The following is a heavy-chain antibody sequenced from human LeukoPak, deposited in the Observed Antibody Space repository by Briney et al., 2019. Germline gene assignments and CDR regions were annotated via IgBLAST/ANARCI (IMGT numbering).Heavy chain of an antibody. CDR1: GGSISSYY. V-gene: IGHV4-59*01. CDR3: ARALDYGDYTLPDY. Sequence: PSETLSLTCTVSGGSISSYYWSWIRQPPGKGLEWIGYIYYSGSTNYNPSLKSRVTISVDTSKNQFSLKLSSVTAADTAVYYCARALDYGDYTLPDYWGQGTLVTVSS. D-gene: IGHD4-17*01. J-gene: IGHJ4*02. CDR2: IYYSGST.